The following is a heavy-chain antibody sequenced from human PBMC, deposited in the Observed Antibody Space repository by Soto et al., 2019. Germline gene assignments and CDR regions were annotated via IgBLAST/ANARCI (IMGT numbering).Heavy chain of an antibody. CDR3: AGSRTPTFDY. D-gene: IGHD1-1*01. V-gene: IGHV4-59*01. J-gene: IGHJ4*02. Sequence: PSETLSLTCTVSGDSISSYYWSWIRQPPGKGLEWIGYIYYSGSTNYNPSLKSRVTISVDTSKNQFSLKLSSVTAADTAVYYCAGSRTPTFDYWGQGTLVTVSS. CDR2: IYYSGST. CDR1: GDSISSYY.